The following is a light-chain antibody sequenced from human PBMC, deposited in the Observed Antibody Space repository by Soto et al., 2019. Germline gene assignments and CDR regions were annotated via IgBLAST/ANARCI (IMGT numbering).Light chain of an antibody. V-gene: IGKV3-15*01. CDR1: QTIGSN. CDR3: LQDYGDSWT. Sequence: EIVMMPSPVTLSVSPGERATLSCRASQTIGSNLAWYQQKHGQPPRLLIYDASTRATDVPARFTGSGSATEITLTISSLQSEDFASYYCLQDYGDSWTFGQGTKVDIK. CDR2: DAS. J-gene: IGKJ1*01.